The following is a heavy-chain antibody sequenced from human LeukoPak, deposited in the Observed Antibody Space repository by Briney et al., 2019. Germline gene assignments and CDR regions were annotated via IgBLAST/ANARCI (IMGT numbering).Heavy chain of an antibody. CDR1: GGSISSGGYY. CDR2: IYYSGST. D-gene: IGHD1-14*01. V-gene: IGHV4-31*03. Sequence: TSETLSLTCTVSGGSISSGGYYWSCIRQHPGKGREWIVYIYYSGSTYYNPSLKSRVTISVDTSKNQFSQKLSSVTAADTAVYYCARVRINWRHFDYWGQGTLVTVSS. CDR3: ARVRINWRHFDY. J-gene: IGHJ4*02.